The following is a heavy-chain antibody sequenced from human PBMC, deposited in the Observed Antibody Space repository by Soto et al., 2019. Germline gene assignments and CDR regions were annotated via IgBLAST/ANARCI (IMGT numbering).Heavy chain of an antibody. CDR1: GGTFSSYA. Sequence: SVKVSCKASGGTFSSYAISWVRQAPGQGLEWMGGIIPIFGTANYAQKFQGRVTITADESTSTAYMELSSLRSEDTAVYYCAGGLAYCGGDCYAYYYYYSMDVWGQGTTVTVSS. CDR2: IIPIFGTA. D-gene: IGHD2-21*02. CDR3: AGGLAYCGGDCYAYYYYYSMDV. V-gene: IGHV1-69*13. J-gene: IGHJ6*02.